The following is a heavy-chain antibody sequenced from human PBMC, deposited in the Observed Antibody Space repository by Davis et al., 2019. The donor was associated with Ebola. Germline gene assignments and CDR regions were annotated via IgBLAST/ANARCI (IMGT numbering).Heavy chain of an antibody. J-gene: IGHJ5*02. D-gene: IGHD4-17*01. Sequence: KVSCKGSGYSFTSYWISWVRQMPGKGLEWMGRIDPSDSYTNYSPSFQGQVTISADKSISTAYLQWSSLKASDTAMYYCAKRNYGDYGDWFDPWGQGTLVTVSS. CDR1: GYSFTSYW. CDR2: IDPSDSYT. CDR3: AKRNYGDYGDWFDP. V-gene: IGHV5-10-1*04.